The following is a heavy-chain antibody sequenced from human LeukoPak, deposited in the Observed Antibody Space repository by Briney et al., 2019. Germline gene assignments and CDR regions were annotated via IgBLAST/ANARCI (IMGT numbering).Heavy chain of an antibody. V-gene: IGHV3-30*02. J-gene: IGHJ4*02. CDR1: GFTFSNYE. CDR2: IRYDGSNK. CDR3: AKIYQRHYYDILGFDY. Sequence: GGSLRLSCAASGFTFSNYEMNWVRQAPGKGLEWVAFIRYDGSNKYYADSVKGRFTISRDNSKNTLYLQMNSLRAEDTAVYYCAKIYQRHYYDILGFDYWGQGTLVTVSS. D-gene: IGHD3-9*01.